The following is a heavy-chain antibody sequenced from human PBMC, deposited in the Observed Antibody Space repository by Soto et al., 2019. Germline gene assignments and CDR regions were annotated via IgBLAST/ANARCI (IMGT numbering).Heavy chain of an antibody. V-gene: IGHV1-3*01. CDR3: ARPCTGGTCFHLDY. J-gene: IGHJ4*02. D-gene: IGHD2-15*01. Sequence: XSVKVSCKASGYPFTRFAMHWVRQAPGQRLEWMGWIHAGNGNTKYSQKFQGRVTFTRDTSASTGYMELSSLRSEDTAVYYCARPCTGGTCFHLDYWGQGTQVTVSS. CDR1: GYPFTRFA. CDR2: IHAGNGNT.